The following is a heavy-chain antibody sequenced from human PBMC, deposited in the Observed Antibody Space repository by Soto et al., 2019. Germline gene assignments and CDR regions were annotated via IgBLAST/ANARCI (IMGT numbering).Heavy chain of an antibody. V-gene: IGHV5-51*07. Sequence: GAAVKITCNGSGYSFTSYWIGWVHQMPSEGLEWRGISYPGDSDTSYRPSFQGQVTISADKSISTAYLQWSSLKASDTAMYYCASGSSYYYYGIVVWGQGTTVTVSS. D-gene: IGHD3-10*01. CDR3: ASGSSYYYYGIVV. CDR1: GYSFTSYW. CDR2: SYPGDSDT. J-gene: IGHJ6*02.